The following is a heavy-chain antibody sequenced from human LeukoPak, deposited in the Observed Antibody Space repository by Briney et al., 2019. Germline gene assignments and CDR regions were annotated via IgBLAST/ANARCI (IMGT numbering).Heavy chain of an antibody. V-gene: IGHV1-2*02. J-gene: IGHJ4*02. CDR3: ARASYSGCDWDF. Sequence: ASVKVSCKASGYTFTGYYMHWVRQAPGQGLEWMGWINPNSGGTNYAQKFQGRVTMTRDTSISTAYMELSRLTSDDTAVYYCARASYSGCDWDFWGQGTLVTVSS. CDR1: GYTFTGYY. D-gene: IGHD5-12*01. CDR2: INPNSGGT.